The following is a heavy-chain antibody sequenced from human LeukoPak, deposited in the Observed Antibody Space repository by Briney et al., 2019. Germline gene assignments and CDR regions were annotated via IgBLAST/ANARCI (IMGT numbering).Heavy chain of an antibody. CDR3: AKDGNWARFEN. J-gene: IGHJ4*02. D-gene: IGHD7-27*01. CDR1: GFSFSNYG. V-gene: IGHV3-23*01. Sequence: GGSLRLSCAASGFSFSNYGMNWVRQAPGKGLEWVSGITGSGGTTYYADSVKGRFTISRDNSKNTLYLQMNSPRAEDTAAYYCAKDGNWARFENWGQGTLVTVSS. CDR2: ITGSGGTT.